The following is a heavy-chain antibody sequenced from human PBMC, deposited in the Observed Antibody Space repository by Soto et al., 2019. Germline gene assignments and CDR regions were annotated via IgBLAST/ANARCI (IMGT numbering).Heavy chain of an antibody. D-gene: IGHD3-16*01. J-gene: IGHJ6*03. Sequence: EVQLLESGGGLVQPGGSLRLSCAASGFTFSSYAMSWVRQAPGKGVEWVSAISGSGGSTYYADSVKGRFTISRDNSKNTRYLQMNSLRAEDTAVYYCAKGDYLDYYYMDVGGKGNTVTVSS. CDR2: ISGSGGST. CDR3: AKGDYLDYYYMDV. V-gene: IGHV3-23*01. CDR1: GFTFSSYA.